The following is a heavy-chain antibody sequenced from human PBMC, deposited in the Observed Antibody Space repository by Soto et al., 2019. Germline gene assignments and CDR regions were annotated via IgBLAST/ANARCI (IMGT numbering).Heavy chain of an antibody. D-gene: IGHD1-1*01. CDR3: ASHISSTGTLALDY. CDR2: ISGRGINT. V-gene: IGHV3-23*01. Sequence: GGSLRLSCAASGFTFTDYAMSWVRQAPGKGLEWVSTISGRGINTHYADSVKGRFTISKDNSKNTPYLQMTSLRAEDTAVYYCASHISSTGTLALDYWGQGTLVTVSS. J-gene: IGHJ4*02. CDR1: GFTFTDYA.